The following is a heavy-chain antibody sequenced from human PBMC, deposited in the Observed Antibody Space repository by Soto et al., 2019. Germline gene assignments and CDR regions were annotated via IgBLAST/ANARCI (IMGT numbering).Heavy chain of an antibody. D-gene: IGHD1-1*01. CDR2: ILPMFSTG. Sequence: QVQLVQSGAEVKKPGSSVKVSCKAAGGTFGRDAFSWVRQAPGQGLEWMGGILPMFSTGNYAQRFQDRVTITADESTSTVYMELSSLRTEDTAMYYCARDYTTWGQGTLVTVSS. CDR3: ARDYTT. V-gene: IGHV1-69*01. CDR1: GGTFGRDA. J-gene: IGHJ4*02.